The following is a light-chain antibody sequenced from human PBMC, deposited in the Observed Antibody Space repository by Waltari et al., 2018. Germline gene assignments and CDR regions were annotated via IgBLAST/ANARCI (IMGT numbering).Light chain of an antibody. V-gene: IGLV4-69*01. CDR3: QTWGTGKV. CDR2: LNSDGSH. CDR1: SGPSSYA. J-gene: IGLJ3*02. Sequence: QLVLTQSPSASASLGASVTLTCPLSSGPSSYAIAWPQQQPEKGPRYLMKLNSDGSHSKGDGIPDRFSGSSSGAERYLTISSLQSEDEADYYCQTWGTGKVFGGGTKLTVL.